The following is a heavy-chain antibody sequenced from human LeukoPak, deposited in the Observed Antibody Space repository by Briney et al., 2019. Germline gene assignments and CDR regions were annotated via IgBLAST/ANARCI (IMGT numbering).Heavy chain of an antibody. V-gene: IGHV3-33*01. CDR2: MWYDGSNK. D-gene: IGHD2-15*01. CDR1: GFTFRSYG. CDR3: ARDTFQDCSGPRCYPTHFDY. J-gene: IGHJ4*02. Sequence: GRSLSLSCAASGFTFRSYGMHWVRQAPGKGLEWVAVMWYDGSNKFYADFVKGRFTISRDNSKNTLHLQMNSLGAEDTAAYYCARDTFQDCSGPRCYPTHFDYWGQGTLVTVSS.